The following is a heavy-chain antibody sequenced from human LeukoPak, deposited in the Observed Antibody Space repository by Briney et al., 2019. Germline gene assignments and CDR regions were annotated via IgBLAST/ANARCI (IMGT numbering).Heavy chain of an antibody. Sequence: SQTLSLTCTVSGDSISSGSYYWSWIRQSAGKGLEWIGRIYSSGSTNYNPSLKSRVTISVDTSKNQFSLKLTSVTAADTAVYYCVRRSMYSSSSGLTRWGQGTLVTVSS. CDR1: GDSISSGSYY. D-gene: IGHD6-6*01. V-gene: IGHV4-61*02. CDR3: VRRSMYSSSSGLTR. J-gene: IGHJ4*02. CDR2: IYSSGST.